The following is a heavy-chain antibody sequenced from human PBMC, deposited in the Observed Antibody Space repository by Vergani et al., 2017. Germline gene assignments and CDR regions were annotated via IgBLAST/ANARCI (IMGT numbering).Heavy chain of an antibody. Sequence: EVQLVESGGGLVQPGRSLRLSCVASGFTFEDYAMHWVRQVPGKGLEWVSGISWNSAIIGYADSVKGRFTISRDNAKNSLYLQMNSLRAEDMALYYCVKDLGITTAGLAYWRQGTLDAVSS. J-gene: IGHJ4*02. D-gene: IGHD6-13*01. CDR2: ISWNSAII. CDR1: GFTFEDYA. CDR3: VKDLGITTAGLAY. V-gene: IGHV3-9*03.